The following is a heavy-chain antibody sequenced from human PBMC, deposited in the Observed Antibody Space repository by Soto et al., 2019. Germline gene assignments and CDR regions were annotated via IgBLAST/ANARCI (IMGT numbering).Heavy chain of an antibody. Sequence: SETLSLTCTVSGGSISSSSYYWGWIRQPPGKGLEWIGSIYYSGSTYYNPSLKSRVTISVDTSKNQFSLKVSSVTAADTAVYYGARHQDGYNDYWGQGTLVTVSS. CDR2: IYYSGST. V-gene: IGHV4-39*01. J-gene: IGHJ4*02. CDR3: ARHQDGYNDY. D-gene: IGHD5-12*01. CDR1: GGSISSSSYY.